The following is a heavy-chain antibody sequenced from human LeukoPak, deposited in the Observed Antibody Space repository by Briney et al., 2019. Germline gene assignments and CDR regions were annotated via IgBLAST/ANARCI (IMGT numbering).Heavy chain of an antibody. CDR3: ARDSWLGPPAFDS. D-gene: IGHD5-18*01. CDR2: VWGDGSER. J-gene: IGHJ4*02. CDR1: GCSFSNYW. Sequence: GWSLRLSCAASGCSFSNYWMVWVRQAPGNGLEWVASVWGDGSERYYVDSVRGRFTISRDNAENSLYLQMTSLRAEDTAVYYCARDSWLGPPAFDSWGQGTLVTVSS. V-gene: IGHV3-7*01.